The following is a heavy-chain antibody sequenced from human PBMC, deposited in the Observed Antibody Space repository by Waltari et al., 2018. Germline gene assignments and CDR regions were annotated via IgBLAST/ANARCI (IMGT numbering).Heavy chain of an antibody. CDR1: GFTFDDYA. J-gene: IGHJ3*02. CDR2: ISWNSGII. CDR3: ARGGTVVTDAFDI. Sequence: EVQLVESGGGLVQPGRSLRLSCAASGFTFDDYAMHWVRQAPGKGLEWVSGISWNSGIIGYADSVKGRFTNSRDNAKNSLYLQMNSLRAEDTAVYYCARGGTVVTDAFDIWGQGTMVTVSS. V-gene: IGHV3-9*01. D-gene: IGHD2-21*02.